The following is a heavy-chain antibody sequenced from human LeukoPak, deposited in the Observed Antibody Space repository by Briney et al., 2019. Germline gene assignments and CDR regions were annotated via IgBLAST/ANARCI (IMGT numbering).Heavy chain of an antibody. D-gene: IGHD5-18*01. CDR3: AKEVYSYGGPDY. Sequence: GGSLRLSCAASGFTFSTYGMHWVRQAPGKGLEWVAFVRYDGSNKYYADSVKGRFTISRDNSKNTLYLQMNSLRAEDTAVYYCAKEVYSYGGPDYWGQGTLVTVSS. J-gene: IGHJ4*02. CDR2: VRYDGSNK. V-gene: IGHV3-30*02. CDR1: GFTFSTYG.